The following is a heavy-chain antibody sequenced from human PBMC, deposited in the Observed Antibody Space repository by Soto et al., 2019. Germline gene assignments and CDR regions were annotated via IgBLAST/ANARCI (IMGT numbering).Heavy chain of an antibody. V-gene: IGHV2-26*01. CDR2: IFSNDEK. D-gene: IGHD3-10*01. CDR1: GFSLSNARMG. Sequence: SGPTLVNPTETLTLTCTVSGFSLSNARMGVSWIRQPPGKALEWLAHIFSNDEKSYSTSLKSRLTISKDTSKSQVVLTMTNMDPVDTATYYCARILSYYGSGSYYTDETDAFDIWGQGTMVTVSS. CDR3: ARILSYYGSGSYYTDETDAFDI. J-gene: IGHJ3*02.